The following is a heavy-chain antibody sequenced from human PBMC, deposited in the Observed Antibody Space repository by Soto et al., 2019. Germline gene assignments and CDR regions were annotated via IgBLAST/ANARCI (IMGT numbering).Heavy chain of an antibody. Sequence: NPSETLSLTCTVSGGSISSGRYYWSWIRQYPGEALEWIGYSYYSGSTNYNPSLRSRLTISVDTSKNQFSLKLSSVTAADTAVYYCARSDHYYYDSSGYWDYWGQGTLVTVSS. V-gene: IGHV4-61*01. J-gene: IGHJ4*02. CDR1: GGSISSGRYY. CDR2: SYYSGST. D-gene: IGHD3-22*01. CDR3: ARSDHYYYDSSGYWDY.